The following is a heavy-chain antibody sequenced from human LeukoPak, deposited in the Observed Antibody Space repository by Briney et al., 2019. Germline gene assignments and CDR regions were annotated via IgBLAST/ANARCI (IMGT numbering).Heavy chain of an antibody. V-gene: IGHV1-2*02. D-gene: IGHD2-21*01. CDR2: INPNSGGT. CDR1: GYTFTNYY. Sequence: ASVKVSCKASGYTFTNYYIHWVRRAPGQGLEWMGWINPNSGGTNYAQKFQGRVTMTRDTSISTVYMDLSSLRSDDRAVYYCARGPTCGLDSWGQGTLVTVSS. CDR3: ARGPTCGLDS. J-gene: IGHJ5*01.